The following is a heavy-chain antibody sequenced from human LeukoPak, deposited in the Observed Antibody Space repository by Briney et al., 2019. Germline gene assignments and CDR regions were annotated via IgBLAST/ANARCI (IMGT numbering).Heavy chain of an antibody. CDR3: ARELMARVSTSPLRRRSYSYMDV. V-gene: IGHV4-4*07. J-gene: IGHJ6*03. D-gene: IGHD5-24*01. CDR2: IDMSWST. CDR1: SGSISSYY. Sequence: SETLSLTCSVSSGSISSYYWSWIRRPAGKGLEWIGHIDMSWSTNYNPSLKSRVTMSVDTSKNQFSLNLSSVTAADTAIYYCARELMARVSTSPLRRRSYSYMDVWGKGTTVTVSS.